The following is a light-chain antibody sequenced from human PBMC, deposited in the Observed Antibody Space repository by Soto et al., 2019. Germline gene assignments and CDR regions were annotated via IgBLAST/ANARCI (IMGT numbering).Light chain of an antibody. V-gene: IGKV1-33*01. CDR3: QQYDNLPLT. J-gene: IGKJ4*01. CDR2: DAS. CDR1: HDIRNS. Sequence: IQMTQSPSSLSASIGDRVTITCQASHDIRNSLNWYQQTPGKPPKLLISDASNLELGVPSKVSGTGFGTDFSFTIINLQPEDIATYYCQQYDNLPLTFGGGTKVNIK.